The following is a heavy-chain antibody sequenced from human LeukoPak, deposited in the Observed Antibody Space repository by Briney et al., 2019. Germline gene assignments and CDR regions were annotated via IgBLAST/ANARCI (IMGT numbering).Heavy chain of an antibody. CDR1: GGSISSYY. V-gene: IGHV4-4*07. Sequence: PSETLSLTCTVSGGSISSYYWSWIRQPAGKGLEWIGRIYTSGSTNYNPSLKSRVTMSVDTSKNQFSLKLSSVTAADTALYYCARERGYSGQWEFDYWGQGTLVTVSS. CDR3: ARERGYSGQWEFDY. J-gene: IGHJ4*02. D-gene: IGHD5-12*01. CDR2: IYTSGST.